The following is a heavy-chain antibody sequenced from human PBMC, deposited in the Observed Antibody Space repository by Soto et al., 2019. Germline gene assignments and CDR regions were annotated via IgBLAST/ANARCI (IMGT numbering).Heavy chain of an antibody. CDR3: ARGGGYYYYGMGV. V-gene: IGHV3-30-3*01. J-gene: IGHJ6*02. Sequence: PGGSLRLSCAASGFTFSSYAMHWVRQAPGKGLEWVAVISYDGSNKYYADSVKGRFTISRDNSKNTLYLQMNSLRAEDTAVYYCARGGGYYYYGMGVWGQGTTVTVSS. D-gene: IGHD2-15*01. CDR1: GFTFSSYA. CDR2: ISYDGSNK.